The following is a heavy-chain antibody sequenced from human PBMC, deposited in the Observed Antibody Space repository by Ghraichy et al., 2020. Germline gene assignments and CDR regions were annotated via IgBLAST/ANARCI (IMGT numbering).Heavy chain of an antibody. CDR3: ARTSYGSGSYSDY. V-gene: IGHV3-53*01. Sequence: GESLNISCAASGLTVSSNYMSWVRQAPGKGLEWVSVIYSGGSTYYADSVKGRFTISRDNSKNTLYLQMSSLRADDTAVYYCARTSYGSGSYSDYWGQGTLVTVSS. J-gene: IGHJ4*02. CDR2: IYSGGST. D-gene: IGHD3-10*01. CDR1: GLTVSSNY.